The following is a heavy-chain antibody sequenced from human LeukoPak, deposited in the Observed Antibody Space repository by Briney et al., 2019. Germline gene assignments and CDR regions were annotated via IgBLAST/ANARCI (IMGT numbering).Heavy chain of an antibody. Sequence: ASVKVSPTVSRYTNTSFVISTVRHVLAHGFGCMRLIIAYNGNTNYTQKLQGRVTMITVTSTSTAYMELRSLRSDDTAVYYCARALLWFGEYYFDYWGQGNLVTVFS. CDR2: IIAYNGNT. V-gene: IGHV1-18*04. J-gene: IGHJ4*02. CDR3: ARALLWFGEYYFDY. D-gene: IGHD3-10*01. CDR1: RYTNTSFV.